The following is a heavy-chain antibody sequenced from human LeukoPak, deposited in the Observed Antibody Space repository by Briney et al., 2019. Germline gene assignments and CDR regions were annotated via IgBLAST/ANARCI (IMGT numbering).Heavy chain of an antibody. Sequence: SETLSLTCTVYGGSFGAYYWSWIRQPPGKGLEWIGEINHSGSTNYNPSLKSRVTISVDTSKNQFALDLRSVTAADTAVYYCTRDIGDFVSDFWGQGTLVTVSS. J-gene: IGHJ4*02. D-gene: IGHD2-21*02. V-gene: IGHV4-34*01. CDR1: GGSFGAYY. CDR3: TRDIGDFVSDF. CDR2: INHSGST.